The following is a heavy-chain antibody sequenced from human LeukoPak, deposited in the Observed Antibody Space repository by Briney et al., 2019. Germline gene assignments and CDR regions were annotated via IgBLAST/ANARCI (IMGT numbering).Heavy chain of an antibody. CDR1: GGSFSGYY. D-gene: IGHD2-15*01. V-gene: IGHV4-34*01. J-gene: IGHJ4*02. Sequence: SETLSLTCAVYGGSFSGYYWSWIRQPPGKGLEWIGEINHSGSTNYNPSLKSRVTISVDTSKNQFSLKLSSVTAADTAVYYCARGPIFVVVVAAMRRGGTYFDYWGQGTLVTVSS. CDR3: ARGPIFVVVVAAMRRGGTYFDY. CDR2: INHSGST.